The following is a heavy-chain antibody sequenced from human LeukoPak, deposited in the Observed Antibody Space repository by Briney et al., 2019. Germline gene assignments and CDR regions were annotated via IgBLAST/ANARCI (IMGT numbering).Heavy chain of an antibody. Sequence: GGSLRLSCSTSGFTLSSYSMNWGRQAPGKGLGWVSSISSSSSYRYYADSVKGRFTISRDNAKNSLYLQMNSLRAEDTAVYYCAERGYCRGGTCFSHDAFDIWGQGTMVTVSS. J-gene: IGHJ3*02. D-gene: IGHD2-15*01. CDR3: AERGYCRGGTCFSHDAFDI. V-gene: IGHV3-21*04. CDR2: ISSSSSYR. CDR1: GFTLSSYS.